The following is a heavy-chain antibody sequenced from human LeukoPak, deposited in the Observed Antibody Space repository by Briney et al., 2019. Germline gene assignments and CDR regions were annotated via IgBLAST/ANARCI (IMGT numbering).Heavy chain of an antibody. V-gene: IGHV4-39*07. Sequence: SETLSLTCTVSGGSISSSSYYWGWIRQPPGKGLEWIGSIYYSGSTYYNPSLKSRVTISVDTSKNQFSLKLSSVTAADTAVYYCARGGGGWYPDYWGQGILVTVSS. J-gene: IGHJ4*02. CDR1: GGSISSSSYY. D-gene: IGHD6-19*01. CDR3: ARGGGGWYPDY. CDR2: IYYSGST.